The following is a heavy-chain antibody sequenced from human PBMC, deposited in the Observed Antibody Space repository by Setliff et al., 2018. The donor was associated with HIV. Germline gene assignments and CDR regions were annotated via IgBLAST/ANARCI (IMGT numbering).Heavy chain of an antibody. Sequence: GASVKVSCKASGYTFTGHYLHWVRQAPGQGLEWLGWVNPNSGDAIYAQNFQGRVTMTRDTSINAAYMELRGLRSDDTAVYYCAREFPGGTKGFDYWGQGTLVTVSS. D-gene: IGHD1-1*01. V-gene: IGHV1-2*02. CDR1: GYTFTGHY. CDR2: VNPNSGDA. J-gene: IGHJ4*02. CDR3: AREFPGGTKGFDY.